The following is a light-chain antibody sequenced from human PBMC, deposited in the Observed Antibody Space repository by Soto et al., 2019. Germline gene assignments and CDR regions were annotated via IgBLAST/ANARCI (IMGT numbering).Light chain of an antibody. J-gene: IGKJ4*01. CDR3: QQFSAVPPT. V-gene: IGKV1-13*02. CDR1: QALSSG. Sequence: AIQLNQSPCSLSASVGDRITITCRASQALSSGFAWYQQKPGRAPKLLVYDAFNLESGVPSRFRGDRSGTDFTLTISSLQPEDRATYHCQQFSAVPPTFGGGTRVELK. CDR2: DAF.